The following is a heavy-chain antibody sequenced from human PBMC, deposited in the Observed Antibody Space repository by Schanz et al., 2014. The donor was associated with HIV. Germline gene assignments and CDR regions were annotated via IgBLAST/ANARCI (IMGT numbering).Heavy chain of an antibody. CDR1: GFSFDTFG. CDR3: VLPSAKIVGGLGEHYFDH. J-gene: IGHJ4*02. V-gene: IGHV3-30*03. Sequence: QVQLVESGGGVVQPGRSLRLSCAGSGFSFDTFGIHWVRQAPGKGLEWLAVISYDGRNKKFANSVKGRFTISRDNSKNTVYLQAKSLRPEDTAVYYCVLPSAKIVGGLGEHYFDHWGQGTLVTVSS. D-gene: IGHD1-26*01. CDR2: ISYDGRNK.